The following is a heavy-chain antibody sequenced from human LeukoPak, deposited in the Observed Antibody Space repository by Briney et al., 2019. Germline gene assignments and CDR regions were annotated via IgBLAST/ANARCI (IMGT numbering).Heavy chain of an antibody. Sequence: SETLSLTCAVYGGSFSGYYWSWIRQPPGKGLEWIGEINHSGSTNYNPSLKSRVTMSVDTSKNQFSLKLSSVTAADTAVYYCARGVNCSSTSCHPNYFDYWGQGTLVTVSS. CDR2: INHSGST. CDR1: GGSFSGYY. D-gene: IGHD2-2*01. CDR3: ARGVNCSSTSCHPNYFDY. V-gene: IGHV4-34*01. J-gene: IGHJ4*02.